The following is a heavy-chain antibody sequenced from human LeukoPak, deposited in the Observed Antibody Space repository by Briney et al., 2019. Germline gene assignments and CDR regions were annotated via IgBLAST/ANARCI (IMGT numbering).Heavy chain of an antibody. CDR3: ARQLGYCSDGNCYFDY. Sequence: GGSLRLSCAASGLTFSSYAMSWVRQAPGKGPEWVSAISGSGGSTYYADSVKGRFTISRDNSKNTLYLQMNSLRAEDTAVYYCARQLGYCSDGNCYFDYWGQGTLVTVSS. D-gene: IGHD2-15*01. CDR2: ISGSGGST. V-gene: IGHV3-23*01. CDR1: GLTFSSYA. J-gene: IGHJ4*02.